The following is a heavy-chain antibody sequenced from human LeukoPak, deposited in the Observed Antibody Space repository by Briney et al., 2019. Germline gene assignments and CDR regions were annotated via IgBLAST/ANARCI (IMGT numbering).Heavy chain of an antibody. D-gene: IGHD1-14*01. CDR2: IRSKTYGGTT. CDR3: IPDLPSDS. V-gene: IGHV3-49*04. J-gene: IGHJ4*02. CDR1: GFTFGDYG. Sequence: GGSLRLSCIVSGFTFGDYGMSWVRQAPGKGLEWVGFIRSKTYGGTTEYAASVKGRFTISRDDSSSILYLHMNSLKTEDTALYYCIPDLPSDSWGQGTLVTVSS.